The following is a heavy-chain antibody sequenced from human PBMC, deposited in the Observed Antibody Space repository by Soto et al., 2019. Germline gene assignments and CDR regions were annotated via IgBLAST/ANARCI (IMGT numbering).Heavy chain of an antibody. CDR3: ARPPYSGSYFDDYYYYGMDV. Sequence: QVQLVQSGAEVKKPGSSVKVSCKASGGTFSSYAISWVRQAPGQGLEWMGGIIPIFGTANYAQKFQGRVTLTADESTSTAYMELSSLRSEDTAVYYCARPPYSGSYFDDYYYYGMDVWGQGTTVTVSS. CDR2: IIPIFGTA. V-gene: IGHV1-69*01. J-gene: IGHJ6*02. CDR1: GGTFSSYA. D-gene: IGHD1-26*01.